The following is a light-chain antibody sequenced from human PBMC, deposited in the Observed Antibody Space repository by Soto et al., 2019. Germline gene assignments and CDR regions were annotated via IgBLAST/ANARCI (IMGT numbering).Light chain of an antibody. CDR3: QQRKNWPPIT. V-gene: IGKV3D-20*02. CDR2: DTC. Sequence: EIVLTQSPGTLSLYPGERATLSCRASQSVTSTYLAWYQQRPGQTPTLLISDTCIRATGIPDRFSVSGSGTVFTLTMGSLEPEDSAVYYCQQRKNWPPITFGQGTRLEI. J-gene: IGKJ5*01. CDR1: QSVTSTY.